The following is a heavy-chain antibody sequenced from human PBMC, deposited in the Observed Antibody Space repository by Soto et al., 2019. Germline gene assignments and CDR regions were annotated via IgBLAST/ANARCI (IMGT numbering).Heavy chain of an antibody. CDR2: IYYSGST. J-gene: IGHJ2*01. D-gene: IGHD4-17*01. Sequence: PSETLSLTCTVSGGSISSSYWTWIRQPPGKGLEWIGYIYYSGSTNYNPSLKSRVTISVDTSKNQFSLKLSSVTAADTAVYYCARRRRDYGDYESGLGWYFDLWGRGTLVTVSS. V-gene: IGHV4-59*08. CDR3: ARRRRDYGDYESGLGWYFDL. CDR1: GGSISSSY.